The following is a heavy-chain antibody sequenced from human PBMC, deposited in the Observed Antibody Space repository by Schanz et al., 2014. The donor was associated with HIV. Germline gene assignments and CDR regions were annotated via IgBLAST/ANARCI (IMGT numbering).Heavy chain of an antibody. CDR1: GFTFITYG. CDR3: AKDRLYPSGTYPYGMDV. CDR2: ISYDGSNE. Sequence: QVQLVESGGGVVQPGRSLRISCAASGFTFITYGMYWVRQAPGKGLEWVAVISYDGSNEYYADSVKGRFTISRDNFKNTVYLQMNSLRAEDTAVYYCAKDRLYPSGTYPYGMDVWGQGTTVTVSS. V-gene: IGHV3-33*03. D-gene: IGHD3-10*01. J-gene: IGHJ6*02.